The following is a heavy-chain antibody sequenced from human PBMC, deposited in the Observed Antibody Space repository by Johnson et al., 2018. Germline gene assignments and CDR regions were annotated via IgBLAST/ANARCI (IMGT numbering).Heavy chain of an antibody. CDR2: IYYSGST. D-gene: IGHD1-1*01. V-gene: IGHV4-59*01. J-gene: IGHJ3*01. CDR3: ARGVKGTPPPDDAFDV. Sequence: QVQLQESGPGLVKPSETLSLTCTVSGGSISSYYWTWIRPPPGKGLEWIGYIYYSGSTHYPPTIKSRVTLYLAPSKDQFSLKLTPVPAADTAVDYCARGVKGTPPPDDAFDVWGQGTMVTVSS. CDR1: GGSISSYY.